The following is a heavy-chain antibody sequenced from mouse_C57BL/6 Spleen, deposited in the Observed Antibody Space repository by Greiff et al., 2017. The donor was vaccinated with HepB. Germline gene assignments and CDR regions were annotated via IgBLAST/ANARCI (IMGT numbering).Heavy chain of an antibody. Sequence: EVMLVESGGDLVKPGGSLKLSCAASGFTFSSYGMSWVRQTPDKRLEWVATISSGCSYTYYPDSVKGRFTIPRDNAKNTLYLQMISLKSEDTAMYYGARGVPTGDYFDYWGQGTTLTVSS. CDR1: GFTFSSYG. CDR2: ISSGCSYT. CDR3: ARGVPTGDYFDY. J-gene: IGHJ2*01. D-gene: IGHD1-1*01. V-gene: IGHV5-6*01.